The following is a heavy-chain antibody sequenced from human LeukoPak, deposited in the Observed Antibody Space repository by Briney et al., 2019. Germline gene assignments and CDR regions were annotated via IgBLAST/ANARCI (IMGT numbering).Heavy chain of an antibody. D-gene: IGHD1-26*01. Sequence: PSETLSLTCTVSGGSINSGTFYWGWIRQPPGKGLEWIGSMYHDGSSYYNPSLKSRVTTSVDTSKNQFSLKLTSVTAADTAVYFCARRSDSGSDDGEDYFDYWGQGTLVTVSS. CDR3: ARRSDSGSDDGEDYFDY. CDR1: GGSINSGTFY. J-gene: IGHJ4*02. V-gene: IGHV4-39*01. CDR2: MYHDGSS.